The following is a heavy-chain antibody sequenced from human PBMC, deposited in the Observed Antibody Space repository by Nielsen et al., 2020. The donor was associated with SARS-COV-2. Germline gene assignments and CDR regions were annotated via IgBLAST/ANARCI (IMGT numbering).Heavy chain of an antibody. CDR1: GGSISSGDYY. CDR3: ASARSDYYYYYGMDV. Sequence: SETLSLTCTVSGGSISSGDYYWSWIRQPPGKGLEWIGYIYYSGSTYYNPSLKSRVTISVDTSKNQFSLKLTSVTAADTAVYYCASARSDYYYYYGMDVWGQGTAVTVSS. V-gene: IGHV4-30-4*01. CDR2: IYYSGST. J-gene: IGHJ6*02. D-gene: IGHD3-10*01.